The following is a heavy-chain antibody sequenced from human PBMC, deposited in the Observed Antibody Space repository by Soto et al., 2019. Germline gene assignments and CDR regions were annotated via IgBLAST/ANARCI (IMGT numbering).Heavy chain of an antibody. J-gene: IGHJ6*02. D-gene: IGHD6-6*01. CDR3: ARIEGRHVDHYGVDV. CDR2: INVYTGNT. CDR1: GYTFTTND. Sequence: ASVKVSCKASGYTFTTNDVTWVRQAPGQGLEWKGWINVYTGNTNYAQKLQGRVTITTDTSTSTAYMELRSLTSDDTAVYYCARIEGRHVDHYGVDVWGQGTTVTVSS. V-gene: IGHV1-18*01.